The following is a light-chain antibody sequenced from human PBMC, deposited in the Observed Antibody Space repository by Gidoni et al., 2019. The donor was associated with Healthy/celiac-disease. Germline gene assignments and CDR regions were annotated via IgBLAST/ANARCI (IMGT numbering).Light chain of an antibody. CDR3: QQRSTWPRLT. CDR2: DAS. J-gene: IGKJ4*01. V-gene: IGKV3-11*01. CDR1: QSVSSY. Sequence: MVVTQAPATLSLAPGERATLPCRATQSVSSYLAWYQQKPCQDPRLLIYDASNRSTGIPAMFRASGSVPDFTLTFSRLDPLYFSVYYCQQRSTWPRLTFGGGTKVEIK.